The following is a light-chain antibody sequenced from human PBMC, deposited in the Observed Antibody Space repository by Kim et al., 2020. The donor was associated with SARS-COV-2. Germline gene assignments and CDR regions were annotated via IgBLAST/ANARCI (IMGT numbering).Light chain of an antibody. CDR1: SSDVGHYNY. J-gene: IGLJ1*01. CDR3: NSYTSSTSDV. CDR2: DVT. V-gene: IGLV2-14*01. Sequence: QSALTQPASVSGSPGQSITISCTGTSSDVGHYNYVSWYQQHPGKAPKLMIYDVTKRPSGVSIRFSGSKSGNTASLTISGLQAEDEADYYCNSYTSSTSDVFGTGTKVTVL.